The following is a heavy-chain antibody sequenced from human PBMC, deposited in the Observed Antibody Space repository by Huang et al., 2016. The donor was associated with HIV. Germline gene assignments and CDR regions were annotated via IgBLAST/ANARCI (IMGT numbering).Heavy chain of an antibody. D-gene: IGHD6-6*01. J-gene: IGHJ4*02. CDR1: GYSFASYD. CDR3: VRGWYIAALPYFDY. V-gene: IGHV1-8*01. Sequence: QVQLVQSGAEVRKPGASVKVSCEVSGYSFASYDINWVRQATGHGLEWMGWMNPNMGNKGYAQKFQGRVTMTRNTSISTAYMELSSLRSEDTAKYFCVRGWYIAALPYFDYWGQGTLVTVSS. CDR2: MNPNMGNK.